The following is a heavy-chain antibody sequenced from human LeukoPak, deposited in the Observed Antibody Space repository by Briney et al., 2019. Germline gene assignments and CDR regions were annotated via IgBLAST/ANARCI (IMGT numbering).Heavy chain of an antibody. D-gene: IGHD3-9*01. Sequence: ASGEAFCNASGSTFSTYGISWVRQAPGEGREWMGWVNPKSGGTNEAQKFHDRVTMTSDTSIRTAYMEVSRLRSDDTAVYYCARSPDILTGENFDYWGQGTLVTVSS. CDR3: ARSPDILTGENFDY. CDR1: GSTFSTYG. J-gene: IGHJ4*02. V-gene: IGHV1-2*02. CDR2: VNPKSGGT.